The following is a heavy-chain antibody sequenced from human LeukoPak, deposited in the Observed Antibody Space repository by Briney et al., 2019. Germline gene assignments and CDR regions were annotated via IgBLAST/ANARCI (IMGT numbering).Heavy chain of an antibody. CDR1: GFIFNNYG. J-gene: IGHJ4*02. Sequence: PGGSLRLSCAASGFIFNNYGLIWVRQAPGKGLEWVSAISNDGGGTNYADFVKGRFTISRDNSKNTLYLQMNSLRAEDTAVYYCAREERTFGVVIDYWGQGTLVTVSS. CDR3: AREERTFGVVIDY. V-gene: IGHV3-23*01. D-gene: IGHD3-3*01. CDR2: ISNDGGGT.